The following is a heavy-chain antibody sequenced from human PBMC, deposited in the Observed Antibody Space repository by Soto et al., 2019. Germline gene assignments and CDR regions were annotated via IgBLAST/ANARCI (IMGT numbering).Heavy chain of an antibody. D-gene: IGHD3-10*01. CDR2: ISARGGTS. J-gene: IGHJ4*02. CDR3: AKDFFYGSGSYLAYDY. Sequence: EVHLLESGGGLTQAGGSLRLSCAASGYTYRDYAMHWVRQAPGKGLEWVSSISARGGTSYHADSVKGRFTISRDNSENTLSLQMNSLRVDDSAIYFCAKDFFYGSGSYLAYDYWGQGTLVSVSS. V-gene: IGHV3-23*01. CDR1: GYTYRDYA.